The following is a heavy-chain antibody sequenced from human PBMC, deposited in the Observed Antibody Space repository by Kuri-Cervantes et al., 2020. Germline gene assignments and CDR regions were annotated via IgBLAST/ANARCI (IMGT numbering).Heavy chain of an antibody. D-gene: IGHD6-13*01. CDR3: AKDTVAAAGRGGIFDY. V-gene: IGHV3-9*01. Sequence: SLKISCAASGFTFDDYAMHWVRQAPRKGLEWVSGISWNSGSIGYADSVKGRFTISRDNAKDSLYLQMNSLRAEDTALYYCAKDTVAAAGRGGIFDYWGQGTLVTVSS. CDR1: GFTFDDYA. CDR2: ISWNSGSI. J-gene: IGHJ4*02.